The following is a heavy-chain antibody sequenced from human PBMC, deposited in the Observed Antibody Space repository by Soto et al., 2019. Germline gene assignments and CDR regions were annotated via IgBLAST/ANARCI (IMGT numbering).Heavy chain of an antibody. J-gene: IGHJ4*02. D-gene: IGHD3-3*01. V-gene: IGHV5-10-1*01. CDR2: IDPTDSYR. CDR3: ARHRSGIFDY. CDR1: GNNCIYCW. Sequence: ESLNLGSKGFGNNCIYCWIHWVRQTPGKGLEWMGRIDPTDSYRTYSSSFQGHVTISADKSISTAYLQWSSLKASDTAMYYCARHRSGIFDYWGQGTLVTVSS.